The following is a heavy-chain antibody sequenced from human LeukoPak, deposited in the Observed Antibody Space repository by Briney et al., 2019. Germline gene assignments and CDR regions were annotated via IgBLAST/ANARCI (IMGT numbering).Heavy chain of an antibody. CDR2: IYTSGRT. J-gene: IGHJ5*02. CDR3: ARDSGTTGEVKFDP. CDR1: GGSISYYY. Sequence: SETLSLTCTVSGGSISYYYWNWIRQPAGKGLEWIGRIYTSGRTYYNPSLKSRVTMSVDTSTNQFSLKLSSVTAADTAVYYCARDSGTTGEVKFDPWGQGTLVTVSS. V-gene: IGHV4-4*07. D-gene: IGHD3-10*01.